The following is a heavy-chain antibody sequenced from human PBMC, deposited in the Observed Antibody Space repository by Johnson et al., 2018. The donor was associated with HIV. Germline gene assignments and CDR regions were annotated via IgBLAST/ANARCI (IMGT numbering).Heavy chain of an antibody. V-gene: IGHV3-11*04. Sequence: VQLVESGGALVKPGGSLRLSCAASGFIFSDYYMSWIRQAPGKGLEWVSYISSSGSTIHYADSVKGRFTISRDNAKNSLYLQMNSLRAEDTAVYYCASPPFVGGSYRGSVDAFDIWGQGTMVTVSS. D-gene: IGHD3-16*01. CDR2: ISSSGSTI. CDR3: ASPPFVGGSYRGSVDAFDI. J-gene: IGHJ3*02. CDR1: GFIFSDYY.